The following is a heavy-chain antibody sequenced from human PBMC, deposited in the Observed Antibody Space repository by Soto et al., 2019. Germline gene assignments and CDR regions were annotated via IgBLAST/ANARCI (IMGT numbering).Heavy chain of an antibody. D-gene: IGHD2-15*01. Sequence: SETLSVTCTVSGGSITSGGSFWSWIRQHPGKGPEWIAFIGYSGATSYNPSLASRVTISADTYKSQFSLNLRSVTAADTAVYYCARGGASSKWFAPWGQGTLVTVSS. CDR2: IGYSGAT. CDR3: ARGGASSKWFAP. J-gene: IGHJ5*02. V-gene: IGHV4-31*03. CDR1: GGSITSGGSF.